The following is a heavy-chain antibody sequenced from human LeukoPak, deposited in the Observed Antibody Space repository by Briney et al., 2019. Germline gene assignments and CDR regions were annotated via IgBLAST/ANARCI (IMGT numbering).Heavy chain of an antibody. J-gene: IGHJ4*02. D-gene: IGHD3-3*01. V-gene: IGHV4-59*01. CDR2: IYYSGST. CDR3: ARARGDFWSGYFFDY. CDR1: GGSISSYY. Sequence: PSETLSLTCTVSGGSISSYYWSWIRQPPGKGLEWIGYIYYSGSTNYIPSLKSRVTISVDTSKNQFSLKLSSVTAADTAVYYCARARGDFWSGYFFDYWGQGTLVTVSS.